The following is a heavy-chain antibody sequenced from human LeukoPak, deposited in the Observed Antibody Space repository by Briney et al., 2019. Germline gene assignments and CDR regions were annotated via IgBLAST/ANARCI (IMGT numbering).Heavy chain of an antibody. CDR2: IYSSGST. D-gene: IGHD3-10*01. Sequence: SETLSLTCIVSGGSISSYYWSWVRQPAGKGLKWIGRIYSSGSTNYNPSLESRVTMSVDTSKNQFSLKLSSVTAADTAVYYCARGYGSGSLDVDYYYMDVWGKGTTVTISS. CDR1: GGSISSYY. CDR3: ARGYGSGSLDVDYYYMDV. J-gene: IGHJ6*03. V-gene: IGHV4-4*07.